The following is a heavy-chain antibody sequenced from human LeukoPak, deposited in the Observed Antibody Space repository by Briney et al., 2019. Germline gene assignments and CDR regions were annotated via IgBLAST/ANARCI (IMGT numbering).Heavy chain of an antibody. CDR2: IYYSGST. CDR1: GGSFSGYY. Sequence: KPSETLSLTCAVYGGSFSGYYWSWIRQPPGKGLEWIGYIYYSGSTNYNPSLKSRVTISVDTSKNQLSLKLSSVTAADTAVYYCARDCSSTSCYTFGAFDIWGQGTMVTVSS. CDR3: ARDCSSTSCYTFGAFDI. V-gene: IGHV4-59*01. J-gene: IGHJ3*02. D-gene: IGHD2-2*02.